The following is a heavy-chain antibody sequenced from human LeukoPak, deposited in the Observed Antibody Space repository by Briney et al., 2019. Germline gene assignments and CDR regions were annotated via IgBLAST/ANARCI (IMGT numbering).Heavy chain of an antibody. J-gene: IGHJ4*02. Sequence: ASVKVSCKASGYTFTSYAMNWVRQAPGQGLEWMGIINPSGGSTSYAQKFQGRVTMTRDTSTSTVYMELSSLRSEDTAVYYCAREGLYYYDSSGYWAWGQHDNNFDYWGQGTLVTVSS. CDR3: AREGLYYYDSSGYWAWGQHDNNFDY. D-gene: IGHD3-22*01. CDR1: GYTFTSYA. CDR2: INPSGGST. V-gene: IGHV1-46*01.